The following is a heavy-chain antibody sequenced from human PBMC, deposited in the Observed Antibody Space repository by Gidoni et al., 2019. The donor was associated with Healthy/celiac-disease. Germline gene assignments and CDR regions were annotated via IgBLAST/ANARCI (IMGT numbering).Heavy chain of an antibody. CDR2: IRGSGGST. CDR1: GFTFSSYA. J-gene: IGHJ4*02. D-gene: IGHD3-22*01. V-gene: IGHV3-23*01. Sequence: EVQLLESGGGLVQPGGSLRLSCAASGFTFSSYAMSWVRQAPGKGMEWVSAIRGSGGSTYYADSVKGRFTISRDNSKNTLYLQMNSLRAEDTAVYYCAKATYYYDSSGFDYWGQGTLVTVSS. CDR3: AKATYYYDSSGFDY.